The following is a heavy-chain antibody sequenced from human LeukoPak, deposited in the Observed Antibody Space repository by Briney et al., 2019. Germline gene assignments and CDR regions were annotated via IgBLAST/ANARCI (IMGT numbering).Heavy chain of an antibody. CDR3: AKAARDYYYMDA. J-gene: IGHJ6*03. CDR2: IRWDGGST. V-gene: IGHV3-43*01. CDR1: GFTFDDYT. Sequence: GGSLRLSCAASGFTFDDYTMHWVRQAPGKGLEWVSLIRWDGGSTYYADSVKGRFAVSRGNSKNSLYLQMNSLRTDDTALYCCAKAARDYYYMDAWGKGTTVIVSS.